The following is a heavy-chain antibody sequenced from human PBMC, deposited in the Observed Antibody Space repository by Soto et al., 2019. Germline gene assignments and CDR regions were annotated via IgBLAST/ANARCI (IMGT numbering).Heavy chain of an antibody. Sequence: PSETLSLTCTVSGGSISSSSYYWGWIRQPPGKGLEWIGSIYYSGSTYYNPSLKSRVNISLDTSKNHFSLKLISVTAADTAVYYCATQEVGGSYVYTFDPWGQGTLVTVSS. V-gene: IGHV4-39*02. J-gene: IGHJ5*02. D-gene: IGHD1-26*01. CDR3: ATQEVGGSYVYTFDP. CDR1: GGSISSSSYY. CDR2: IYYSGST.